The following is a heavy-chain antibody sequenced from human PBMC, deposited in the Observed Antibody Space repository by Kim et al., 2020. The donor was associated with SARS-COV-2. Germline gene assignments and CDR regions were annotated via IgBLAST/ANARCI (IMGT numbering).Heavy chain of an antibody. Sequence: YAQGFTGRFVFSLDTSVSTAYLQISSLKAEDTAVYYCARPRDDYGGNFDYWGQGTLVTVSS. V-gene: IGHV7-4-1*02. J-gene: IGHJ4*02. D-gene: IGHD4-17*01. CDR3: ARPRDDYGGNFDY.